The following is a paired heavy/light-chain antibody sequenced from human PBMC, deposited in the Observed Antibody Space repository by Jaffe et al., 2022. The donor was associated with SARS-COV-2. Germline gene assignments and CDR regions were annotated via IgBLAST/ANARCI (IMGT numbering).Heavy chain of an antibody. CDR2: ISTSSNSI. D-gene: IGHD4-17*01. J-gene: IGHJ6*02. CDR1: GFTFSNYA. CDR3: ARPPYGGNLMYYYGMDV. V-gene: IGHV3-48*02. Sequence: EAQLVESGGGLVQPGGSLRLSCAASGFTFSNYAMNWVRQAPGKGLEWVSYISTSSNSIYYADSVKGRLTVSRDNAKNSLYLQMNSLRDEDTAVYYCARPPYGGNLMYYYGMDVWGQGTTVTVS.
Light chain of an antibody. CDR3: GTWNGSLSAGPV. Sequence: QSVLTQPPSVSAAPGHKITISCSGSSSNIGNNYVSWYQQLPGTPPKLLIYEDNKRPAGIPDRFSGSKSGTSATLGIAGLQTGDEADYYCGTWNGSLSAGPVFGGGTKLTVL. V-gene: IGLV1-51*02. CDR2: EDN. CDR1: SSNIGNNY. J-gene: IGLJ3*02.